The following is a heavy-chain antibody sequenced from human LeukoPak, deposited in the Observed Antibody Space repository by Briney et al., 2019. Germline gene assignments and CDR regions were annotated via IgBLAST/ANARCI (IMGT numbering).Heavy chain of an antibody. Sequence: PSETLSLTCTVSGGSISSYYWSWIRQPPGKGLEWIGYIYYSGSTNYNPSLKNRVTISVDTSKNQFSLKLSSVTAADTAVYYCARAAVRGVDFDYWGQGTLVTVSS. CDR1: GGSISSYY. D-gene: IGHD3-10*01. V-gene: IGHV4-59*01. J-gene: IGHJ4*02. CDR3: ARAAVRGVDFDY. CDR2: IYYSGST.